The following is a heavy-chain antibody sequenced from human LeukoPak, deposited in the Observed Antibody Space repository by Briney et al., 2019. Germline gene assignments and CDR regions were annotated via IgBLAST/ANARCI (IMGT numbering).Heavy chain of an antibody. CDR3: ASERGSNWFDP. D-gene: IGHD3-10*01. V-gene: IGHV4-30-4*01. Sequence: SQTLSLTCTVSGGSISSGDYYWSWIRQPPGKGLEWIGYIYYSGSTYYNPSLKSRATISVDTSKNQFSLKLSSVTAADTAVYYCASERGSNWFDPWGQGTLVTVSS. CDR1: GGSISSGDYY. CDR2: IYYSGST. J-gene: IGHJ5*02.